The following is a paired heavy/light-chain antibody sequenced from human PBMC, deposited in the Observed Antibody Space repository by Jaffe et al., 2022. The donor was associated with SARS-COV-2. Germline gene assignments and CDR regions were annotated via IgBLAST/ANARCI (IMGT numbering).Light chain of an antibody. CDR2: RNN. CDR1: NSNIGSNY. V-gene: IGLV1-47*01. Sequence: QSGLTQPPSVSETPGQRVIISCLGNNSNIGSNYVYWYQQLPGTAPKLLIYRNNQWASGVHHRFSGSRSGTSASLTISGLQSEDEADFYCASWDDSLSAWVFGGGTKLTVL. J-gene: IGLJ3*02. CDR3: ASWDDSLSAWV.
Heavy chain of an antibody. CDR2: ISTYNGKT. D-gene: IGHD2-15*01. V-gene: IGHV1-18*01. CDR1: GYTFMSYG. CDR3: TRDTEYCSGHRCYLDLDH. J-gene: IGHJ4*02. Sequence: QIQLDQSGGDVKKPGASVKVSCKASGYTFMSYGISWVRQAPGQGLEWMGWISTYNGKTNYAQKFRGRVTMTRDTSTNTAYMELRSLRSDDTAVYYCTRDTEYCSGHRCYLDLDHWGQGTLVTVSS.